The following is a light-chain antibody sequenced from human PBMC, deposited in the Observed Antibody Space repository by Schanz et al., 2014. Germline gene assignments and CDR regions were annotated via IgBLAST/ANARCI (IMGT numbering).Light chain of an antibody. Sequence: QAVVTQEPSLTVSPGGTVTLTCGSSTGAVTSGHSPYWFQQKPGQAPRTLIYDTNNKHSWTPARFSGSLLGGKAALTLSGAQPEDEAEYYCFLSYSGARPMVFGGGTKLTVL. CDR3: FLSYSGARPMV. CDR1: TGAVTSGHS. V-gene: IGLV7-46*01. CDR2: DTN. J-gene: IGLJ2*01.